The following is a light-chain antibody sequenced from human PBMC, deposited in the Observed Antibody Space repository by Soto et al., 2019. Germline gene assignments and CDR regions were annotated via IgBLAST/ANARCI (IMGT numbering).Light chain of an antibody. CDR3: QQCNLYWT. V-gene: IGKV1-5*03. CDR2: NAS. Sequence: DIQMTQSPSTLPESVGERVTITCRASQTIGNWLAWYQQKPGKVPKLLIYNASTLESGAPSRFSGSGSGTEFTLTISSLQPDDFATYYCQQCNLYWTFGQGTKVEIK. J-gene: IGKJ1*01. CDR1: QTIGNW.